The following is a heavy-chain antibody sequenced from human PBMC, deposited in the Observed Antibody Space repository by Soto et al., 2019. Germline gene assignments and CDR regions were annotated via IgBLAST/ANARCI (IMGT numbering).Heavy chain of an antibody. V-gene: IGHV3-15*07. CDR3: TTVIAARAGWYYFDY. J-gene: IGHJ4*02. Sequence: GGSLRLSCAASGFTFSNAWMNWVHQAPGKGLEWVGRIKSKTDGGTTDYAAPVKGRFTISRDDSKNTLYLQMNSLKTEDTAVYYCTTVIAARAGWYYFDYWGQGTLVTVSS. CDR1: GFTFSNAW. CDR2: IKSKTDGGTT. D-gene: IGHD6-6*01.